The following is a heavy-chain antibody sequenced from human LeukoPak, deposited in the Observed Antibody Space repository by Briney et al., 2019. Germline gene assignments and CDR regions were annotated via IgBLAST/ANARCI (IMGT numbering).Heavy chain of an antibody. Sequence: GGSLRLSCAASGFTFIDYSMNWVRQAPGKGLEWISYIGLDSGNTNYADSVKGRFTISGDKAKNSLYLQMNSLRVEDTAVYYCARDYKYAFDNWGQGTLVTVSS. V-gene: IGHV3-48*01. J-gene: IGHJ4*02. CDR3: ARDYKYAFDN. D-gene: IGHD5-24*01. CDR2: IGLDSGNT. CDR1: GFTFIDYS.